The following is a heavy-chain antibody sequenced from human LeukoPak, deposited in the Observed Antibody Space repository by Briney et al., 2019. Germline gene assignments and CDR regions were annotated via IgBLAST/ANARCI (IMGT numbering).Heavy chain of an antibody. J-gene: IGHJ4*02. D-gene: IGHD3-9*01. Sequence: GSLRLSCAASGFTFGSYSMNWVRQAPGKGLQWISYVSNSSSTMYYADAVKGRFTISRDNAKNALYLQMNSLRAEDTAVYYCARVGFDWLLSWGPPSYYFDYWGQGTLVTVSS. CDR2: VSNSSSTM. CDR1: GFTFGSYS. V-gene: IGHV3-48*01. CDR3: ARVGFDWLLSWGPPSYYFDY.